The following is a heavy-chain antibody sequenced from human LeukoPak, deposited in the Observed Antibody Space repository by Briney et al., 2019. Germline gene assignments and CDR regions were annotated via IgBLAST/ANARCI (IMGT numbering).Heavy chain of an antibody. Sequence: PSETLSLTCTVSGGSVSSGSYYWSWIRQPAGKGLEWIGRIYTSGSTNYSPSLKSRVTISLDTSKNQFSLNLSSVTAADTAVYYCARSIVGATFPLGYWGQGALLTVSS. CDR1: GGSVSSGSYY. J-gene: IGHJ4*02. CDR2: IYTSGST. D-gene: IGHD1-26*01. CDR3: ARSIVGATFPLGY. V-gene: IGHV4-61*02.